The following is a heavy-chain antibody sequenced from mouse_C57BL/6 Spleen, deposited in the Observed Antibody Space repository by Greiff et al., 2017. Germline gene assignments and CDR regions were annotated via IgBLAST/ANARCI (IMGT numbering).Heavy chain of an antibody. Sequence: DVKLQESGAELVRPGASVKLSCTASGFNIKDYYMHWVKQRPEQGLEWIGRIDPEDGDTEYAPKFQGKATMTADTSSNTAYLQLSSLTSEDTAVYYCTTGDYDGGYYYAMDYWGQGTSVTVSS. J-gene: IGHJ4*01. CDR1: GFNIKDYY. D-gene: IGHD2-4*01. V-gene: IGHV14-1*01. CDR3: TTGDYDGGYYYAMDY. CDR2: IDPEDGDT.